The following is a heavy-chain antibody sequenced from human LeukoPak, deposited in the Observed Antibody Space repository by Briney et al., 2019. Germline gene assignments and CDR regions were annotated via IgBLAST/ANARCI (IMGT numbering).Heavy chain of an antibody. Sequence: SVKVSCKASGGTFSSYAISWVRQAPGQGLEWMGRIIPILGIANYAQKLQGRVTMTTDTSTSTAYMELRSQRSDDTAVYYCASISSGWYSDYWGQGTLVTVSS. CDR1: GGTFSSYA. J-gene: IGHJ4*02. CDR3: ASISSGWYSDY. V-gene: IGHV1-69*04. CDR2: IIPILGIA. D-gene: IGHD6-19*01.